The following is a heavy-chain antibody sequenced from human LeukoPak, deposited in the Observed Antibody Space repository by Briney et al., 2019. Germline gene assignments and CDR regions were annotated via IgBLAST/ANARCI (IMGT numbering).Heavy chain of an antibody. D-gene: IGHD3-22*01. CDR1: GGSFSGYY. CDR2: IYYSGST. Sequence: SETLSLTCAVYGGSFSGYYWSWIRQPPGKGLEWIGSIYYSGSTYYNPSLKSRVTISVDTSKNQFSLKLSSVTAADTAVYFCASPRGDDSGGYYTWYFHHWGQGILVTVSS. V-gene: IGHV4-34*01. J-gene: IGHJ1*01. CDR3: ASPRGDDSGGYYTWYFHH.